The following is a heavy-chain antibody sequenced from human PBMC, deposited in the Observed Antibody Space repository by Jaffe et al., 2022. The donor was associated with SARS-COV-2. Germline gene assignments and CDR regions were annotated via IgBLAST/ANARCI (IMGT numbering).Heavy chain of an antibody. V-gene: IGHV3-9*01. CDR3: AKDRRPNGINFYYMDV. CDR1: GFTFDHYA. CDR2: ISWNSGSV. J-gene: IGHJ6*03. Sequence: EVQLVESGGGLVQPGRSLRLSCVASGFTFDHYAIHWVRQAPGKGLEWVSGISWNSGSVGYADSVKGRFTISRDNAKNSLYLQMNSLRVEDTALYYCAKDRRPNGINFYYMDVWGKGTTVTVSS. D-gene: IGHD1-1*01.